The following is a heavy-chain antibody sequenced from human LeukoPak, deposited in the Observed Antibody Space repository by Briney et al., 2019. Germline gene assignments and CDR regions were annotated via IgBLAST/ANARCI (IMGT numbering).Heavy chain of an antibody. D-gene: IGHD2-2*01. CDR1: GGSISRGDYY. V-gene: IGHV4-30-4*01. J-gene: IGHJ3*02. Sequence: SQTLSLTCTVSGGSISRGDYYWSWIRQPPGKGLEWIGYTYYSGSTYYNPSLKSRVTISVDTSKNQFSLKLSSVTAADTAVYYCARGYCSSTSCYGDAFDIWGQGTMVTVSS. CDR2: TYYSGST. CDR3: ARGYCSSTSCYGDAFDI.